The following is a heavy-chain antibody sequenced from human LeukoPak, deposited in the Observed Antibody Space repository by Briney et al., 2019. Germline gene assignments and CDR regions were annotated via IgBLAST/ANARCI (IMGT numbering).Heavy chain of an antibody. CDR3: ARVFRFSYFDY. D-gene: IGHD3-3*01. Sequence: SETLSLTCSVSGDSINSSTSYWGWVRQPPGKGLGWIGTIFYSGSIYNNPSLKNRVTMSLDTSKNQFSLRLRSVTAADTAFYYCARVFRFSYFDYWGQGALITVS. V-gene: IGHV4-39*07. J-gene: IGHJ4*02. CDR1: GDSINSSTSY. CDR2: IFYSGSI.